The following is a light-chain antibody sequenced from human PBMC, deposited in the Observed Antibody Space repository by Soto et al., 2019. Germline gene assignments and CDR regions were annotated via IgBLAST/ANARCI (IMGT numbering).Light chain of an antibody. J-gene: IGKJ4*01. CDR1: RDISTW. V-gene: IGKV1-5*01. Sequence: DIQMTQSPSTLSASVGDRVTIPCRASRDISTWLAWYQQKPWKAPKVLIYAASNLESGVPSRFSGCGSGTEVTLTISSLQPDDFAAYYCQEYSRDFGGGTRVEIK. CDR3: QEYSRD. CDR2: AAS.